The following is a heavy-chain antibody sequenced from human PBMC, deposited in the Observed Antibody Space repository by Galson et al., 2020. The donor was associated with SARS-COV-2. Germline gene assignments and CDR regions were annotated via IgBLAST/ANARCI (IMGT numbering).Heavy chain of an antibody. D-gene: IGHD1-26*01. Sequence: SSETLSLTCTVSGGTISSGSNYWSWIRQPDGKGLEWIGRIYASGSTNYNPSLKSRVIISVDTSKNQFSLKLSSVTAADTAVYYCARESKVGVTGYYFDSWGQGTLVTVSS. CDR1: GGTISSGSNY. CDR2: IYASGST. CDR3: ARESKVGVTGYYFDS. J-gene: IGHJ4*02. V-gene: IGHV4-61*02.